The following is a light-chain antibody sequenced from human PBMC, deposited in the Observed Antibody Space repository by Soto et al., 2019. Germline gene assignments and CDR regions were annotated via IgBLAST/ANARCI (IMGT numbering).Light chain of an antibody. CDR2: DAS. CDR1: QSVSSY. CDR3: QQRSNWPLT. Sequence: IVLTQSPATLSLSPWERATLSCRASQSVSSYLAWYKQKPGQAPRLLIYDASNRATGIPARFSGSGSGTDFTLTISSLEPEDFAVYYCQQRSNWPLTFGGGTKVDIK. V-gene: IGKV3-11*01. J-gene: IGKJ4*01.